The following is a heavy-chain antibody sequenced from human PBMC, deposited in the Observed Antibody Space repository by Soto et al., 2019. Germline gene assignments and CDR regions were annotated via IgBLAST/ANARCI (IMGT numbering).Heavy chain of an antibody. D-gene: IGHD3-9*01. CDR2: IIPIFGTA. Sequence: SVKVSCKASGGTFSSYAISWVRQAPGQGLEWMGGIIPIFGTANYAQKFQGRVTITADESTSTAYMELSSLRSEDTAVYYCGGEYYDILTGYSIYYYYYGMDVWGQGTTVTVSS. V-gene: IGHV1-69*13. CDR1: GGTFSSYA. CDR3: GGEYYDILTGYSIYYYYYGMDV. J-gene: IGHJ6*02.